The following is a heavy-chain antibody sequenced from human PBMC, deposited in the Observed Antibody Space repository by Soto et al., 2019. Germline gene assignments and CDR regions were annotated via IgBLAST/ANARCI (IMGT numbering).Heavy chain of an antibody. CDR3: ARREAGWYFDS. CDR2: IYYSGST. CDR1: RGSISSGTNY. V-gene: IGHV4-39*01. Sequence: SETLSLTCTVSRGSISSGTNYWAWIRQPPGKGLEWIANIYYSGSTFYNPSLKSRVTISLDTSKNQFSLKLRSVTAADTAVYFCARREAGWYFDSWGQGTLVTVSS. J-gene: IGHJ4*02. D-gene: IGHD6-25*01.